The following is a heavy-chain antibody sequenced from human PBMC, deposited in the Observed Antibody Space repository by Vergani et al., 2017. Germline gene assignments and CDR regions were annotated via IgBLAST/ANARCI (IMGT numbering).Heavy chain of an antibody. J-gene: IGHJ4*02. CDR3: VRDPDYSTFDS. CDR2: IGFSDNSI. Sequence: DVRLVESGGGVVQPGGSLRLSCAASGFTFSAYSMNWVRKTPGKGLEWISYIGFSDNSIYYADSVMGRFSISRDNARNLLFLQMNSLRADDSALYFCVRDPDYSTFDSWGQGTLVTVS. CDR1: GFTFSAYS. V-gene: IGHV3-48*01. D-gene: IGHD4-11*01.